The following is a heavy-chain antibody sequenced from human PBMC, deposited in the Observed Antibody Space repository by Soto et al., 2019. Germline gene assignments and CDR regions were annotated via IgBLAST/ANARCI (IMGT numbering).Heavy chain of an antibody. D-gene: IGHD6-19*01. CDR3: AREDSYGWSGESLDV. V-gene: IGHV4-39*02. J-gene: IGHJ6*02. Sequence: SETLSLTCTVSGDSITNNNFYWGWVRQPPGKGLDWIGNIYYLGNTFYNPSLRSRVTISADTSKNQFSLNLSSVTAADTADYYCAREDSYGWSGESLDVWGQGTTVT. CDR1: GDSITNNNFY. CDR2: IYYLGNT.